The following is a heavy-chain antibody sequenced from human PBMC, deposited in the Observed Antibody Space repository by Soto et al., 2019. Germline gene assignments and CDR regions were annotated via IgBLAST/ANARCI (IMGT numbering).Heavy chain of an antibody. CDR1: GFTFSSYA. V-gene: IGHV3-23*01. CDR3: AKAQRITMIVVVPALVY. CDR2: ISGSGGST. J-gene: IGHJ4*02. D-gene: IGHD3-22*01. Sequence: GGSLRLSCAASGFTFSSYAMSWVRQAPGKGLEWVSAISGSGGSTYYADSVKGRFTISRGNSKNTLYLQMNSLRAEDTAVYYCAKAQRITMIVVVPALVYWGQGTLVTVSS.